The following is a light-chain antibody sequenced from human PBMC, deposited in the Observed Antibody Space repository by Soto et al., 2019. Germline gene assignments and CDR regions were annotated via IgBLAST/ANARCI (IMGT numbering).Light chain of an antibody. CDR3: FLSDNAARV. J-gene: IGLJ2*01. Sequence: QAVVTQEPSLTVSPGGTVTLTCGSSTGAVTSNHHPYWFQQKAGKAPRTLIYDTSNKHYWTPARFSGSLLGDKAALTLSGAQPDDESHYYCFLSDNAARVFGGGTKVTVL. CDR2: DTS. V-gene: IGLV7-46*01. CDR1: TGAVTSNHH.